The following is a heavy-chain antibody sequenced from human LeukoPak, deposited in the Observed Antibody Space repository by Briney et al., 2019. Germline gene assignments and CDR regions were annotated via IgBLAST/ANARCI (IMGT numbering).Heavy chain of an antibody. Sequence: GASVKVSCKASGYTFTSYGISWVRQAPGQGLEWMGGIIPIFGTANYAQKIQGRVTITADESTSTAYMELSSLRSEDTAVYYCARCGIVPIPYGMDVWGQGTTVTVSS. V-gene: IGHV1-69*13. CDR3: ARCGIVPIPYGMDV. CDR2: IIPIFGTA. J-gene: IGHJ6*02. CDR1: GYTFTSYG. D-gene: IGHD1-26*01.